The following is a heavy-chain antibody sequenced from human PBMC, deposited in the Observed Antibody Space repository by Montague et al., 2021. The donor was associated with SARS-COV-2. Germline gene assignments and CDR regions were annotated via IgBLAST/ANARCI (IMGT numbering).Heavy chain of an antibody. CDR2: ISYSGRT. J-gene: IGHJ6*03. V-gene: IGHV4-39*01. CDR3: ASPYYYGSGTYVYNYYMDV. D-gene: IGHD3-10*01. CDR1: GGSVSSSPYY. Sequence: SETLSLTCTVSGGSVSSSPYYWGWIRQPPGRGLEWVGSISYSGRTYFRPSLKSRLTISVDSSENQFSLRLSSVTAADTAVYYCASPYYYGSGTYVYNYYMDVWGKGTTVTVSS.